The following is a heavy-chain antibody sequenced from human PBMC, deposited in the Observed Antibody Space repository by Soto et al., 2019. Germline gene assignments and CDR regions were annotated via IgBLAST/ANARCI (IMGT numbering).Heavy chain of an antibody. CDR3: ARDGRGYDWSSGPRHPYYFDY. CDR1: GFTFSSYW. V-gene: IGHV3-7*01. D-gene: IGHD5-12*01. J-gene: IGHJ4*02. Sequence: GGSLRLSCAASGFTFSSYWMSWVRQAPGKGLEWVANIKQDGSEKYYVDSVKGRFTISRDNAKNSLYLQMSSLRAEDTAVYYCARDGRGYDWSSGPRHPYYFDYWGQGTLVTVSS. CDR2: IKQDGSEK.